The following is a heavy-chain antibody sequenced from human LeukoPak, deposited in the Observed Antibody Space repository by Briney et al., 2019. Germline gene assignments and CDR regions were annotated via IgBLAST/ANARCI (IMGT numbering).Heavy chain of an antibody. CDR3: AKTTVTTDY. CDR1: GFTFSNCA. Sequence: GGSLRLSCAASGFTFSNCAMNWVRQAPGKGLEWVSAISDSASSTYYADSVKGRFTISRDNSKNTLYLQMNSLRAEDTAVYYCAKTTVTTDYWGQGTLVTVSS. V-gene: IGHV3-23*01. J-gene: IGHJ4*02. D-gene: IGHD4-17*01. CDR2: ISDSASST.